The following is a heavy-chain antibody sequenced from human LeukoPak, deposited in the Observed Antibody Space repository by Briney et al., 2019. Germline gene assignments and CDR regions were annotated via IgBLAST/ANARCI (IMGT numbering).Heavy chain of an antibody. J-gene: IGHJ4*02. CDR2: IYYSGST. CDR3: AREGYDILTGYSYLDY. Sequence: SETLSLTCTVSGGSIGAYYWSWIRQPPGKGLEWIGYIYYSGSTNYNPSLKSRVTISVDTSKNQFSLKLSSVTAADTAVYYCAREGYDILTGYSYLDYWGQGTLVTVSS. V-gene: IGHV4-59*01. CDR1: GGSIGAYY. D-gene: IGHD3-9*01.